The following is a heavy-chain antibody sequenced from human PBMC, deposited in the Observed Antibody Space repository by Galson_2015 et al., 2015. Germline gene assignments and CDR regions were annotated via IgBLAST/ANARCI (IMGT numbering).Heavy chain of an antibody. D-gene: IGHD6-13*01. CDR1: GFTFSSYG. CDR3: AKDLHSSSWYSAFDI. V-gene: IGHV3-30*18. J-gene: IGHJ3*02. CDR2: ISYDGSNK. Sequence: LRLSCAASGFTFSSYGMHWVRQAPGKGLEWVAVISYDGSNKYYADSVKGRFTISRDNSKNTLYLQMNSLRAEDTAVYYCAKDLHSSSWYSAFDIWGQGTMVTVSS.